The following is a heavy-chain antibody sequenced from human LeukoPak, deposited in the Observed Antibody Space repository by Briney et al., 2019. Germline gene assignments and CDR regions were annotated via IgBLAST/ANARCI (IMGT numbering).Heavy chain of an antibody. D-gene: IGHD6-6*01. V-gene: IGHV1-18*01. CDR2: ISAYNGNT. CDR3: ASQWQLEGFDY. J-gene: IGHJ4*02. CDR1: GYTFTSYG. Sequence: ASVKVSCKASGYTFTSYGISWVRQAPGQGLEWMGWISAYNGNTNYVQKLQGRVTMTTDTSTSTAYMELRSLRSDDTAVYYCASQWQLEGFDYWGQGTLVTVSS.